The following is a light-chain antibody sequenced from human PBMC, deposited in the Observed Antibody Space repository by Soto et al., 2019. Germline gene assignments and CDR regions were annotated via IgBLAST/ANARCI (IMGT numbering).Light chain of an antibody. V-gene: IGKV3-11*01. CDR3: QQRTERPPWT. Sequence: EIVLTQSPATLSLSPGERATLSCRASQSIGLAIAWYQHKPGQAPRLLIFDASQRATGIPARFRGSGSGTDFPLSISSLEPEDFAVYYCQQRTERPPWTFGHGTKVESK. CDR1: QSIGLA. J-gene: IGKJ1*01. CDR2: DAS.